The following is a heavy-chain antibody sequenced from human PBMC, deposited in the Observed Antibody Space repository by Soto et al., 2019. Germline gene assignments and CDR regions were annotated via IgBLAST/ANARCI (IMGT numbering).Heavy chain of an antibody. CDR3: AKVSGSYFSPTLFDY. Sequence: PGGSLRLSCAASGFTFSSYAMSWVRQAPGKGLEWVSAISGSGGSTYYADSVKGRFTISRDNSKNTLYLQMNSLRAEDTAVYYCAKVSGSYFSPTLFDYWGQGTLVTVSS. CDR1: GFTFSSYA. D-gene: IGHD1-26*01. CDR2: ISGSGGST. J-gene: IGHJ4*02. V-gene: IGHV3-23*01.